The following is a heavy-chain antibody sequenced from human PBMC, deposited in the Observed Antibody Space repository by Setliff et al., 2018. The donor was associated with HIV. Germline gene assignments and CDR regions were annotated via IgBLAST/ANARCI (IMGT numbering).Heavy chain of an antibody. CDR1: GYTFSDHD. D-gene: IGHD1-7*01. V-gene: IGHV1-8*02. CDR3: ARWGAPITGTLSIYFYYYYGMDV. J-gene: IGHJ6*02. CDR2: MNPNSGNT. Sequence: ASVKVSCKTSGYTFSDHDVAWVRQAPGQGLEWMGWMNPNSGNTGYAQKFQGRVTMTRNTSISTAYMELSSLRSEDTAAYYCARWGAPITGTLSIYFYYYYGMDVWGQGTTVTVSS.